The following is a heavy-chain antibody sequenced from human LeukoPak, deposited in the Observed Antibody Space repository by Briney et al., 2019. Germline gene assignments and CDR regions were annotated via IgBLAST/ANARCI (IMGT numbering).Heavy chain of an antibody. V-gene: IGHV4-39*07. CDR3: ARRERGYSSSRGPFDY. Sequence: PSETLSLTCTVSGGSISSSSYYWGWIRQPPGKGLEWIGSIYYSGSTYYNPSLKSRVTISVDTSKNQFSLKLSSVTAADTAVYYCARRERGYSSSRGPFDYWGQGTLVTVSS. D-gene: IGHD6-13*01. CDR1: GGSISSSSYY. CDR2: IYYSGST. J-gene: IGHJ4*02.